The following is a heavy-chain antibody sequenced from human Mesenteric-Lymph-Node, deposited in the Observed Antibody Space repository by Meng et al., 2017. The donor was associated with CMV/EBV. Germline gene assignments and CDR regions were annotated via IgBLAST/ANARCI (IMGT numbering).Heavy chain of an antibody. J-gene: IGHJ4*02. V-gene: IGHV3-23*01. D-gene: IGHD3-10*01. Sequence: SGFAFSSYAMAWVRQAPGKGLEWVSTISGSGANTDYSDSVKGRFTISRDNSKNTLYLQMNSLRAEDTAVYYCAKSGVRGVIITSFDYWGQGTLVTVSS. CDR3: AKSGVRGVIITSFDY. CDR2: ISGSGANT. CDR1: GFAFSSYA.